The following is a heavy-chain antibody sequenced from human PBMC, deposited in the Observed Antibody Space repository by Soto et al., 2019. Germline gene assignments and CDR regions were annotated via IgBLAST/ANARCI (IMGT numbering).Heavy chain of an antibody. D-gene: IGHD2-21*01. Sequence: GASVKVSCKASGYTFTSYDINWVRQATGQGLEWMGWMNPNSGNTGYAQKFQGRVTMTRNTSISTAYMELSSLRSEDTAVYYCAGVVVIDRGMDVWGQGTTVTVSS. CDR3: AGVVVIDRGMDV. CDR1: GYTFTSYD. J-gene: IGHJ6*02. CDR2: MNPNSGNT. V-gene: IGHV1-8*01.